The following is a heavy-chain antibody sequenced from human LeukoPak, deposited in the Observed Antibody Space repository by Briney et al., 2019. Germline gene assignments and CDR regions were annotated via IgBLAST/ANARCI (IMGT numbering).Heavy chain of an antibody. CDR1: GGTFSSYA. Sequence: SVKVSCKASGGTFSSYAISWVRQAPGQGLEWMGGIIPIFGTANYAQKFQGRVTITADKSTSTAHMELSRLRSDDTAVYYCARANPLYCSSTTCLFDYWGQGTLVTVSS. J-gene: IGHJ4*02. CDR3: ARANPLYCSSTTCLFDY. D-gene: IGHD2-2*01. V-gene: IGHV1-69*06. CDR2: IIPIFGTA.